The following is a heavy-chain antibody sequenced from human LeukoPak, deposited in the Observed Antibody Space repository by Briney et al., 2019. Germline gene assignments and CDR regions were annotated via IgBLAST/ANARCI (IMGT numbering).Heavy chain of an antibody. D-gene: IGHD4-17*01. Sequence: PSETLSLTCAVSGGSISSGGYYWSWIRQPAGKGLEWIGRFYTSGTTNYNPSLKSRVTISVDTSKNQFSLKLRSVTAADTAVYYCARTDSATVTTAAPFDPWGQGTLVTVSS. CDR2: FYTSGTT. CDR3: ARTDSATVTTAAPFDP. J-gene: IGHJ5*02. V-gene: IGHV4-61*02. CDR1: GGSISSGGYY.